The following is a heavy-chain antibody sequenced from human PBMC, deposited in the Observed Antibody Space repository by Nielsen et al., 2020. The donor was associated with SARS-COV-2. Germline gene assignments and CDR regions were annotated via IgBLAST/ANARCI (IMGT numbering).Heavy chain of an antibody. CDR2: IYHSGST. CDR3: ATSPGSGWYGNWFDP. V-gene: IGHV4-4*02. CDR1: GGSISSSNW. J-gene: IGHJ5*02. D-gene: IGHD6-19*01. Sequence: SETLSLTCAVSGGSISSSNWWSWDRQPPGKGLEWIGEIYHSGSTNYNPSLKSRVTISVDTSKNQFSLKLSSVTAADTAVYYCATSPGSGWYGNWFDPWGQGTLVTVSS.